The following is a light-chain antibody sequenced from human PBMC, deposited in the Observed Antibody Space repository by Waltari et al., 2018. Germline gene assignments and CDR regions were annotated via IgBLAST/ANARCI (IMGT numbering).Light chain of an antibody. Sequence: QTVVTQEPALSVSPGGTVTLTCVFNSGSLSTTSYATWYQQTPGQAPRTLVYKGNSRSSGVPDRFSGSILGNKAALTITGAQAQDESDYYCSLYMGSGIWVFGGGTKLTVL. CDR3: SLYMGSGIWV. CDR1: SGSLSTTSY. CDR2: KGN. V-gene: IGLV8-61*01. J-gene: IGLJ3*02.